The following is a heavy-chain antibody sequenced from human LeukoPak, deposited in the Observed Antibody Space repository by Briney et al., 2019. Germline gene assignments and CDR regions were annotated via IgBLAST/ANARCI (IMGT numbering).Heavy chain of an antibody. CDR1: GGSFSGHY. Sequence: SETLSLTCAVYGGSFSGHYWRWIRQPPGKGLEWIGEISHSGSTNYNPSLKSRVTISVDMSTNQFSLKLTSVTAADTAVYYCATRTYYYDNPALSHDYWSQGTLVTVSS. V-gene: IGHV4-34*01. CDR3: ATRTYYYDNPALSHDY. CDR2: ISHSGST. J-gene: IGHJ4*02. D-gene: IGHD3-22*01.